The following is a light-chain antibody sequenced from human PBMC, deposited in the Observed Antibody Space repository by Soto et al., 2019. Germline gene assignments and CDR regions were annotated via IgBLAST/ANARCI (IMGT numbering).Light chain of an antibody. CDR1: EILLHSDGKTY. CDR2: LGS. CDR3: MQALQTPT. J-gene: IGKJ5*01. V-gene: IGKV2-28*01. Sequence: EIVITHTPLSLSVAPGHPASISFKSSEILLHSDGKTYLDWYLQKPGQSPQLLIYLGSNRSSGVPDRFSGSGSGRDFTLKISRVEAEDVGVYYCMQALQTPTFGQGTRLEIK.